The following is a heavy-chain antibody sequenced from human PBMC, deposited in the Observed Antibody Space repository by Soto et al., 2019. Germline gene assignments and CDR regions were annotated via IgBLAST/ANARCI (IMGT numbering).Heavy chain of an antibody. CDR1: GDTFSTDA. J-gene: IGHJ5*02. V-gene: IGHV1-69*13. Sequence: SVKVSCKASGDTFSTDAINWVRQAPGQGLEWMGAFIPMSGTPNYSQKFQGRVTITADEYTSTAYMELSGLKSDDTAVYFCANSSGSYASTWFDPWGQGTLVTVSS. CDR2: FIPMSGTP. CDR3: ANSSGSYASTWFDP. D-gene: IGHD6-19*01.